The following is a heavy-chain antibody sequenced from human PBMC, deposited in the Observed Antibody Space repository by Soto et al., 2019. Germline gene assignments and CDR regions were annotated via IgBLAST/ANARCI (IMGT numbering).Heavy chain of an antibody. D-gene: IGHD3-10*01. CDR2: IYWDDDK. J-gene: IGHJ4*02. Sequence: QITLKESGPTLVKPSQTLTLTCTFSGFSLSTSGVGVGWIRQPPGKALEWLALIYWDDDKRYSPSLKSRLTITKDTSKNQVVLTMTNMDPVDTATYYCAYSRYTGSGVDYWGQGTLVTVSS. V-gene: IGHV2-5*02. CDR3: AYSRYTGSGVDY. CDR1: GFSLSTSGVG.